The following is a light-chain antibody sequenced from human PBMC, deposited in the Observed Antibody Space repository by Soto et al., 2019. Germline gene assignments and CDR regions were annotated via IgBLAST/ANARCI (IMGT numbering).Light chain of an antibody. CDR2: GVS. CDR1: QRNKSNF. Sequence: EIVLTQSPGTLSLSPGDKATLSCRASQRNKSNFLVWNQQKHGRAPRLLMYGVSIRSPGISDRFTGSGSGTDFTLTINRLEPEDFAVYYCQQYGTSAITFGQGTRLEIK. V-gene: IGKV3-20*01. CDR3: QQYGTSAIT. J-gene: IGKJ5*01.